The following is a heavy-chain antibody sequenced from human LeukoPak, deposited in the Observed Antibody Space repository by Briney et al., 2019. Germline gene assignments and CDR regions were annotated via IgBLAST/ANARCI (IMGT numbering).Heavy chain of an antibody. CDR2: ITSSSSYT. CDR3: ARGYYGSGRYYPFDY. V-gene: IGHV3-11*05. J-gene: IGHJ4*02. CDR1: GFTFSDYY. D-gene: IGHD3-10*01. Sequence: GGSLRLSCAASGFTFSDYYMSWIRQAPGKGLEWVSYITSSSSYTNYADSVKGRFTISRDNAKNSLYLQMNSLRAEDTAVYYCARGYYGSGRYYPFDYWGREPWSPSPQ.